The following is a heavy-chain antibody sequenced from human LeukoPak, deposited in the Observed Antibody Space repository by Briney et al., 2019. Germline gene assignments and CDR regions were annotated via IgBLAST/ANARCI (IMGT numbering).Heavy chain of an antibody. CDR1: GFTFSSYG. CDR2: ISGNGDST. V-gene: IGHV3-23*01. J-gene: IGHJ4*02. Sequence: GGSLRLSCAASGFTFSSYGMSWVRQAPGKGLEWVSAISGNGDSTYYADSVKGRFTISRDNSKNTLYLQMNSLRVEDTAVYYCAKDRGIISDYWGQGTLVTVSS. D-gene: IGHD3-10*01. CDR3: AKDRGIISDY.